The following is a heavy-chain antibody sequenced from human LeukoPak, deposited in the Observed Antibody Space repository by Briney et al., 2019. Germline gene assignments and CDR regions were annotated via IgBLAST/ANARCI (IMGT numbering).Heavy chain of an antibody. CDR1: GFTFTTYG. J-gene: IGHJ2*01. D-gene: IGHD3-22*01. CDR2: ISGSGSNT. V-gene: IGHV3-23*01. Sequence: GSLRLSCAASGFTFTTYGMIWVRQAPGKGLEWVLGISGSGSNTYYADSAKGRFTSSRDYSKRTVYLQMNSLRAEDTAVYYCAKGGTYYYDSSGYYSYWYFDLWGRGTLVTVSS. CDR3: AKGGTYYYDSSGYYSYWYFDL.